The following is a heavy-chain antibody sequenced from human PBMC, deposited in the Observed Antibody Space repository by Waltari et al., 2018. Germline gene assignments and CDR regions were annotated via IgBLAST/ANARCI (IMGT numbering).Heavy chain of an antibody. CDR2: ISHDGRKT. CDR3: ARGLWESPPYYYYAMDV. CDR1: GFNFTTHG. Sequence: HVQVVESGGGVVQPGRSLRLSCAASGFNFTTHGMHWSRQAPGKGLEWVTLISHDGRKTCYTDAVGGRFTIAGDNSKDTVYLQMNSLRAEDTAVYYCARGLWESPPYYYYAMDVWGQGTTVTVS. V-gene: IGHV3-30*03. J-gene: IGHJ6*02. D-gene: IGHD3-10*01.